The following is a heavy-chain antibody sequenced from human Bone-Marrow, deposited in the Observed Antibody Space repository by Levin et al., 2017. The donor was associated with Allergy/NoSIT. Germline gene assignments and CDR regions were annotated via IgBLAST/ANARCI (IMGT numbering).Heavy chain of an antibody. CDR3: AKGQFIAVALGSRWFDF. Sequence: PGGSLRLSCAASGFTFSNFAMSWVRQAPGKGLEWVSGISGSGNSTFYADSVKGRFTISRDSSKNTLFLQMNSLRADDTAVYYCAKGQFIAVALGSRWFDFWGQGTLVTVSS. J-gene: IGHJ4*02. D-gene: IGHD6-19*01. V-gene: IGHV3-23*01. CDR1: GFTFSNFA. CDR2: ISGSGNST.